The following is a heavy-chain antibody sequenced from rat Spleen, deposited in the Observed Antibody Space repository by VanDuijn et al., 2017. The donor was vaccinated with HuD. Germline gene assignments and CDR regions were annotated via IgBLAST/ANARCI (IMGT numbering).Heavy chain of an antibody. CDR1: GFTFTDFY. V-gene: IGHV5-29*01. J-gene: IGHJ1*01. CDR2: ISYDGSSS. CDR3: ATLGGTVVSYYWYFDF. D-gene: IGHD1-1*01. Sequence: EVQLVESDGGLVQPGRSLKLSCAASGFTFTDFYMAWVRQAPTKGLEWVATISYDGSSSYYRDSVKGRFTISRDDAQSTLYLQMDSLRSEDTATYYCATLGGTVVSYYWYFDFWGPGTMVTVSS.